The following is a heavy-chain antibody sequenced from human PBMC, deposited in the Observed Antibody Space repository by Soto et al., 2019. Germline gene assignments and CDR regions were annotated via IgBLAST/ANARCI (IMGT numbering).Heavy chain of an antibody. D-gene: IGHD5-12*01. CDR2: IYYSGST. Sequence: SETLSLTXTVSGGSISSYYWSWIRQPPGKGLEWIGYIYYSGSTNYNPSLKSRVTISVDTSKNQFSLKLSSVTAADTAVYYCARVSGGYDIGPFDYWGQGTLVTVSS. V-gene: IGHV4-59*08. CDR3: ARVSGGYDIGPFDY. J-gene: IGHJ4*02. CDR1: GGSISSYY.